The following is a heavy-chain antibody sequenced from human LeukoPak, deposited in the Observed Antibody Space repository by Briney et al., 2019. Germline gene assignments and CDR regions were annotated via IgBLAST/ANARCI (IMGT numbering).Heavy chain of an antibody. CDR1: GYTFTGYY. Sequence: ASVKVSCKPSGYTFTGYYMHWVRQAPGQGLEWMGWINPNSGGTNYAQKFQGRVTMTRDTSIITAYMELSRLRSDDTAVYYCARTHGGAGSPNNFDYWGQGTLVTVSS. CDR2: INPNSGGT. D-gene: IGHD3-10*01. J-gene: IGHJ4*02. V-gene: IGHV1-2*02. CDR3: ARTHGGAGSPNNFDY.